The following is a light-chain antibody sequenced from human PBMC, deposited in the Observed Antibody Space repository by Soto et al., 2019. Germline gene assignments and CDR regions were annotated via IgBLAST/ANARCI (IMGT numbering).Light chain of an antibody. J-gene: IGKJ1*01. V-gene: IGKV3-15*01. CDR3: HHLDDSPPWT. CDR1: QSVSSN. CDR2: GAS. Sequence: EIVLTQSPATLSLSPGERATLSCRASQSVSSNLAWYQQKPGQAPRLLIYGASTRATGIPARVSGSSSGTDFTLTITSLAPEDFAVYYCHHLDDSPPWTFGQGTKVDIK.